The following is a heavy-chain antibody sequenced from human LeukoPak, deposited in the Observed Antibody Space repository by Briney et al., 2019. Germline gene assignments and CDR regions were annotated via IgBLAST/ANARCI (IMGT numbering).Heavy chain of an antibody. CDR3: ARHSSQGTFDS. V-gene: IGHV3-23*01. D-gene: IGHD2-15*01. J-gene: IGHJ4*02. CDR1: GFTFSTSA. Sequence: PGGSLRLSCVGSGFTFSTSAMSWVRQAPGKGLEWVSAIGGNGATYYADSVRGRFTISRDISRNTLYLQVNSLRAEDTAKYNCARHSSQGTFDSWGQGSLVTVSS. CDR2: IGGNGAT.